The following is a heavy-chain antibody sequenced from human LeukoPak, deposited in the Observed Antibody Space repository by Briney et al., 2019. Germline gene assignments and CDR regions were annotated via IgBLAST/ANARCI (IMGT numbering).Heavy chain of an antibody. J-gene: IGHJ5*02. CDR3: ASGFYDNSGYSNWFDP. D-gene: IGHD3-22*01. Sequence: SETLSLTCSVSGGSISSSYWSWIRQPPGKRLEWIGCIHYGGSTKYNPSLESRVTISLDASKNQFSLKASSVTAADTAVYYCASGFYDNSGYSNWFDPWGQGTLVTVSS. CDR1: GGSISSSY. V-gene: IGHV4-59*01. CDR2: IHYGGST.